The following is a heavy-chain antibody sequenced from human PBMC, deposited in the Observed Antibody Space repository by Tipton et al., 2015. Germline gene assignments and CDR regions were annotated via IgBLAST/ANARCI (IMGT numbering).Heavy chain of an antibody. CDR3: AKDSAGYIGVYVTYFDY. Sequence: SLRLSCAASGFTFDDYAMHWVRQAPGKGLEWVSLISWDGANTYYADSVKGRLTISRDTSKNTLYLQMTSLRPEDTAVYYCAKDSAGYIGVYVTYFDYWGPGTLVTVSS. CDR1: GFTFDDYA. CDR2: ISWDGANT. V-gene: IGHV3-43*01. J-gene: IGHJ4*02. D-gene: IGHD5/OR15-5a*01.